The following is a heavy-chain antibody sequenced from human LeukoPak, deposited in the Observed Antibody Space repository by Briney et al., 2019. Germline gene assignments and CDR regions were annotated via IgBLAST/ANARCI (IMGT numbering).Heavy chain of an antibody. CDR3: AKARTPVVVVAANAFDI. V-gene: IGHV3-30*02. J-gene: IGHJ3*02. CDR1: GFTFSSYG. CDR2: IWYDGSDK. Sequence: GGSLRLSCAASGFTFSSYGMHWVRQAPGKGLEWVAFIWYDGSDKYYADSVKGRFTISRDNAKNSLYLQMNSLRAEDTALYYCAKARTPVVVVAANAFDIWGQGTMVTVSS. D-gene: IGHD2-15*01.